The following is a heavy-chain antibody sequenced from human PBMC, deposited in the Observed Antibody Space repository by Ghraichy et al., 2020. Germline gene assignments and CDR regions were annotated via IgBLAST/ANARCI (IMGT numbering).Heavy chain of an antibody. J-gene: IGHJ4*02. CDR2: IYDTGRT. V-gene: IGHV4-4*02. CDR3: IKNGYYCLDY. Sequence: SETLSLTCAVSGGSISSDTWWSWVRQPPGKGLEWIGEIYDTGRTNYNPSLKSRVTISVDKSKNQFSLELRSVTAADTAVYYCIKNGYYCLDYWGQGTLVTVSS. CDR1: GGSISSDTW. D-gene: IGHD3-22*01.